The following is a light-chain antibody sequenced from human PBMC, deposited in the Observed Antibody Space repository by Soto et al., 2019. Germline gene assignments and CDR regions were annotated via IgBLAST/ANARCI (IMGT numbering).Light chain of an antibody. Sequence: QSALTQPRSVSGTPGQSVTISCTGSSNDVGASDFVSWFQHVPGEVPKVIISGVTERPSGAPDRFSASKSGNTASLTISGLQVEDEGDYFCCSSAGSDSWVFGEGTKLTVL. CDR2: GVT. CDR3: CSSAGSDSWV. CDR1: SNDVGASDF. J-gene: IGLJ3*02. V-gene: IGLV2-11*01.